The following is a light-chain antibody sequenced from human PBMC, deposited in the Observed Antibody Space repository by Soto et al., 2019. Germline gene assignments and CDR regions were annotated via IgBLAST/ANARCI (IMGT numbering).Light chain of an antibody. CDR3: QQYGDSRT. Sequence: EIVMTQSPTIVSVSPGERATLSCRASQSVNSNLAWYQQKPGQAPRLLIYGASSRATGIPDRFSGSGSGTDFTLTISRLEPEDFAVYYCQQYGDSRTFGQGTKVDIK. CDR2: GAS. J-gene: IGKJ1*01. CDR1: QSVNSN. V-gene: IGKV3-20*01.